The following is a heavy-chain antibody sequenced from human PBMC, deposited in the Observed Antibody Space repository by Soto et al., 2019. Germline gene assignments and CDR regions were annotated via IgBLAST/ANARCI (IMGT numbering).Heavy chain of an antibody. CDR1: GGSIGSYY. D-gene: IGHD2-21*02. J-gene: IGHJ3*02. V-gene: IGHV4-59*08. CDR3: ARLPLLPVAFDI. Sequence: QVQLQESGPGLVKPSETLSLTCTVSGGSIGSYYWSWIRQPPGKGLEWIGYIYYSGSTNYNPSLKSRVTISVDTSKNQFSLKLSSVTAADTAVYYCARLPLLPVAFDIWGQGTMVTVSS. CDR2: IYYSGST.